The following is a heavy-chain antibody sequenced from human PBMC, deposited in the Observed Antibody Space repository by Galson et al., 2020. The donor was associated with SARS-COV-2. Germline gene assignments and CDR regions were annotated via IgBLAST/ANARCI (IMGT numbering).Heavy chain of an antibody. V-gene: IGHV1-2*02. CDR1: GYTFTGYY. CDR3: AREDYYGDYVGFDY. CDR2: INPNSGGT. D-gene: IGHD4-17*01. J-gene: IGHJ4*02. Sequence: ASVKVSCKASGYTFTGYYMHWVRQAPGQGLEWMGWINPNSGGTNYAQKFQGRVTMTRDTSISTAYMELSRLRSDDTAVYYCAREDYYGDYVGFDYWGQGTLVTVSS.